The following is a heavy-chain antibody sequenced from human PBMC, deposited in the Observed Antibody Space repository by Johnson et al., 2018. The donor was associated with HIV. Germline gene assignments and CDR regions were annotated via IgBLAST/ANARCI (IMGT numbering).Heavy chain of an antibody. J-gene: IGHJ3*02. Sequence: VQLVESGGGVVRPGGSLRLSCAASGFTFDDYAMHWVRQAPGKGLEWVSGISWNRGSIGYADSVKGRFTISRDNSKNTLYLQMNSLRAEDTAVYYCAKNGARGDAFDIWGQGTVVTVSS. CDR1: GFTFDDYA. CDR2: ISWNRGSI. CDR3: AKNGARGDAFDI. D-gene: IGHD4/OR15-4a*01. V-gene: IGHV3-9*01.